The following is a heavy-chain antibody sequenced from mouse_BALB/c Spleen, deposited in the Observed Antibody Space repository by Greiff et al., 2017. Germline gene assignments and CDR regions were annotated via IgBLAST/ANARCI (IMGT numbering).Heavy chain of an antibody. V-gene: IGHV2-9*02. CDR1: GFSLTSYG. J-gene: IGHJ1*01. CDR2: IWAGGST. CDR3: ARERGDYYYGSSAYWYFDV. Sequence: QVQLKESGPGLVAPSQSLSITCTVSGFSLTSYGVHWVRQPPGKGLEWLGVIWAGGSTNYNSALMSRLSISKDNSKSQVFLKMNSLQTDDTAMYYCARERGDYYYGSSAYWYFDVWGAGTTVTVSS. D-gene: IGHD1-1*01.